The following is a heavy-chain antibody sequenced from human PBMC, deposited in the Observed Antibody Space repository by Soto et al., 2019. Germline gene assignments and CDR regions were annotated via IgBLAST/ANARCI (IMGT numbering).Heavy chain of an antibody. CDR2: IYYSGST. CDR3: ARHGGYDIFDY. V-gene: IGHV4-39*01. J-gene: IGHJ4*02. Sequence: SETLSLTCTVSSGSISSSTYYWGWIRQPPGKGLEWIGSIYYSGSTYYNPSLKTRVTVSLDTSKNQFSLKLNSVTAADTAVYFCARHGGYDIFDYWGQGTLVTVSS. D-gene: IGHD5-12*01. CDR1: SGSISSSTYY.